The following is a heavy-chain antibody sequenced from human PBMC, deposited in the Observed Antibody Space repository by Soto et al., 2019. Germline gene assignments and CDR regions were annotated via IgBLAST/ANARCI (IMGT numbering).Heavy chain of an antibody. V-gene: IGHV4-34*01. CDR2: INHSGST. CDR1: GGSFSGYY. D-gene: IGHD3-16*02. Sequence: PSETLSLTCAVYGGSFSGYYWSWIRQPPGKGLEWIGEINHSGSTNYNPSLKSRVTISVDTSKNQFSLKPSSVTAADTAVYYCARGAQYYDYVWGSYRYRYFDYWGQGTLVTVSS. CDR3: ARGAQYYDYVWGSYRYRYFDY. J-gene: IGHJ4*02.